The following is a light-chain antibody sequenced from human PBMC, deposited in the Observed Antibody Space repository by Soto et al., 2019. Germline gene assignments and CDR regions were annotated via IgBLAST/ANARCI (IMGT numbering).Light chain of an antibody. CDR2: HAS. J-gene: IGKJ1*01. Sequence: DIQMTQSPSTLSASVGDTVTITCRASQSISNWLAWYQQKPGKAPKLLIYHASSLESGVPSRFSGSGSGTEYTLTISSLQDYDSATYYCYQYIWTSFGQGTKVDI. CDR1: QSISNW. CDR3: YQYIWTS. V-gene: IGKV1-5*01.